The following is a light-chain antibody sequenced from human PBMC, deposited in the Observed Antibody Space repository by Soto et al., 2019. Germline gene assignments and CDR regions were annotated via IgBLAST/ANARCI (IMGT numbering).Light chain of an antibody. Sequence: IEWERAAGTLSLAPGGRATLTYKASQTVGTTYLAWYQHKPGQAPRLLIYGASTRATGIPDRFSGSRSGTDFTLTISRLEPEDFAVYFCPLYGSSRWSFGQGTKVDIK. CDR1: QTVGTTY. J-gene: IGKJ1*01. V-gene: IGKV3-20*01. CDR2: GAS. CDR3: PLYGSSRWS.